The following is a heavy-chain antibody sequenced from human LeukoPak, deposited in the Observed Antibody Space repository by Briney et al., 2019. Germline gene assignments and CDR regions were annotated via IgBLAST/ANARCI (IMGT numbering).Heavy chain of an antibody. CDR1: GYTLTELS. Sequence: ASVKVSCKVSGYTLTELSMHWVRQAPGKGLEWMGGFDPEDGETIYAQKFQGRVTMTEDTFTDTAYMELSSLRSEDTAVYYCATGIAAAGTDFDYWGQGTLVTVSS. CDR2: FDPEDGET. D-gene: IGHD6-13*01. J-gene: IGHJ4*02. V-gene: IGHV1-24*01. CDR3: ATGIAAAGTDFDY.